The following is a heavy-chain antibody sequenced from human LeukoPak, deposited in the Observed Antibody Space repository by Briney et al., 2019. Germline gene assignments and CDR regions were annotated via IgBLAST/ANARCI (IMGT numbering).Heavy chain of an antibody. J-gene: IGHJ4*02. CDR2: IYHSGST. CDR1: GGSISSGGYS. V-gene: IGHV4-30-2*01. D-gene: IGHD4-17*01. CDR3: ARDLYSDVNHFDY. Sequence: PSQTLSLTCAVSGGSISSGGYSWSWIRQPPGKGLEWIGYIYHSGSTYYNPSLKSRVTISVDTSKNQFFLDLRSLTAADTAVYYCARDLYSDVNHFDYWGQGTLVTVYS.